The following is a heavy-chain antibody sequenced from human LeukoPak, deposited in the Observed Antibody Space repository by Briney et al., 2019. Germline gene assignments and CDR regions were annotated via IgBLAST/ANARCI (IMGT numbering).Heavy chain of an antibody. D-gene: IGHD3-22*01. CDR1: GFTFSSYS. J-gene: IGHJ4*02. CDR2: ISSSSSYI. V-gene: IGHV3-21*01. CDR3: ARDHYYDSSGYYPTANFDY. Sequence: SGGSLRLSCAASGFTFSSYSMNWVRQAPGKGLEWVPSISSSSSYIYYADSVKGRFTISRDNAKNSLYLQMNSLRAEDTAVYYCARDHYYDSSGYYPTANFDYWGQGTLVTVSS.